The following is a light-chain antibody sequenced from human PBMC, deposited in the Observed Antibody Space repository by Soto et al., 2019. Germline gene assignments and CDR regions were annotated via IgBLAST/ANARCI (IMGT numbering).Light chain of an antibody. CDR2: DTS. V-gene: IGKV3-20*01. CDR1: QSVSSY. Sequence: EIVLTQSQATLSLSPGERATLSCRASQSVSSYLAWYQQKPGQAPRLLIYDTSTRATGVPDRFSGSGSGTDFALTISRVEPEDFAIYFCQQYGSSPGTFGQGTKVDIK. CDR3: QQYGSSPGT. J-gene: IGKJ1*01.